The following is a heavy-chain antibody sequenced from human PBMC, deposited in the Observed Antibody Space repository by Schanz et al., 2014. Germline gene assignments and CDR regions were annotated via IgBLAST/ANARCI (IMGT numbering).Heavy chain of an antibody. CDR1: GLTFTSAW. D-gene: IGHD1-1*01. Sequence: EVQLVESGGGLVKPGGSLRLSCATSGLTFTSAWMSWVRQAPGKGLEWVAILWHDGSKKYYADSVKGRFTISRDNAKNSLYLEMNSLRAEDTALYYCARDRRNADLDYWGQGTLVTVSS. CDR2: LWHDGSKK. CDR3: ARDRRNADLDY. J-gene: IGHJ4*02. V-gene: IGHV3-7*01.